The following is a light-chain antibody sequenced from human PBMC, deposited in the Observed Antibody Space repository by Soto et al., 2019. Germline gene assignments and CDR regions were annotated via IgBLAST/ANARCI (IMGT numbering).Light chain of an antibody. V-gene: IGKV1-39*01. J-gene: IGKJ2*01. CDR1: QNINTY. CDR3: QQSYSTPYT. Sequence: DIQMTQSPSSLSASVGDRVTITCRASQNINTYLNWCQQKPGKAPNLLIYAASILQSGVPSRFSASGSGTDFTLTISSLQPDDFATYYCQQSYSTPYTFGQGTKLEMK. CDR2: AAS.